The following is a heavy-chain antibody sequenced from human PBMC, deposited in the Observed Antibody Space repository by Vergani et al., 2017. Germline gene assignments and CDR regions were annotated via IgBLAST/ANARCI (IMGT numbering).Heavy chain of an antibody. V-gene: IGHV4-39*01. D-gene: IGHD3-10*01. Sequence: QLQLHKSGPGLVKPSETLSLTCTLSGGSISSRSHFWGWLRQTPGKGLEWIGSIYYSGSTYYNPSLKSRVSISVDTSKNQFSLKLSSVTAADSAVYYCARHDSGHHDSSYYGLDVWGQGTTVTVSS. J-gene: IGHJ6*02. CDR2: IYYSGST. CDR3: ARHDSGHHDSSYYGLDV. CDR1: GGSISSRSHF.